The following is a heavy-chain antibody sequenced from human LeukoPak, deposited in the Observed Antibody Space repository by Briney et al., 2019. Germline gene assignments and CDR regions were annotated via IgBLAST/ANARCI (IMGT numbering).Heavy chain of an antibody. D-gene: IGHD4-17*01. J-gene: IGHJ4*02. V-gene: IGHV4-61*02. CDR2: IYTSGST. CDR3: ARDPSHAYGDYESYFDY. CDR1: GDSISSGSYY. Sequence: PSETLSLTCTVSGDSISSGSYYWSWIRQPAGKGLEWIGRIYTSGSTNYNPSLKSRVTISVDTSKNQFSLKLSSVTAADTAVYYCARDPSHAYGDYESYFDYWGQGTLVTVSS.